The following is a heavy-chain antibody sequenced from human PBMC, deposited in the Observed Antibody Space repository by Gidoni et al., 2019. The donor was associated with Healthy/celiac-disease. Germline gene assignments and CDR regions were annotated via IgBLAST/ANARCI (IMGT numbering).Heavy chain of an antibody. Sequence: QVQLQQWGAGLLKPSETLSLPCAVYGGSFSGYYWSWIRQPPGKGLEWIGEINHSGSTNYNPSLKSRVTISVDTSKNQCSLKLSSVTAADTAVYYCASREGGSGSYRDAFDIWGQGTMVTVSS. CDR2: INHSGST. J-gene: IGHJ3*02. D-gene: IGHD3-10*01. V-gene: IGHV4-34*01. CDR3: ASREGGSGSYRDAFDI. CDR1: GGSFSGYY.